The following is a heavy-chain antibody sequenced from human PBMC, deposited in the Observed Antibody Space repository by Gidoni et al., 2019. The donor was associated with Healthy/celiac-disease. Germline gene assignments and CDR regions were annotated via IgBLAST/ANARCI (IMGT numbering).Heavy chain of an antibody. CDR3: AKGPSAVAGNYYYYYGMDV. CDR2: ISGNSGSI. CDR1: GFTLVDYA. V-gene: IGHV3-9*01. Sequence: EVQLLETGGGLVQPGRSLRHSCAPSGFTLVDYAIHWVRQAPGRGLGWVSGISGNSGSIGYADSVKGRFTISRDNAKNSLYLQMNSLRAEDTALYYCAKGPSAVAGNYYYYYGMDVWGQGTTVTVSS. J-gene: IGHJ6*02. D-gene: IGHD6-19*01.